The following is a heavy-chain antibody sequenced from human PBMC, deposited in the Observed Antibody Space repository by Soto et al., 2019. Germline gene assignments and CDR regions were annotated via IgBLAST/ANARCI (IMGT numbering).Heavy chain of an antibody. CDR2: IIPIFGTP. CDR1: GGTFSTYT. V-gene: IGHV1-69*06. D-gene: IGHD2-15*01. J-gene: IGHJ5*02. CDR3: ARGLECRGYCLDKPTWFAP. Sequence: SVKVSCKASGGTFSTYTFSWVRQAPGQGLEWMGRIIPIFGTPYYAQKFQGRVTITADKSTSTVYMELSSLRSDDTAVYFCARGLECRGYCLDKPTWFAPWGQGTLVTVSS.